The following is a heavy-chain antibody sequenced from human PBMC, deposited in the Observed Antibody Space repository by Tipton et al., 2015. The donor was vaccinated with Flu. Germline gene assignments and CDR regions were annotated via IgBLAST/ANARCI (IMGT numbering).Heavy chain of an antibody. Sequence: SLRLSCAASGFSFGDYSMHWVRQLPGKGLEWVSGISWNSGNIVYTDSVKGRFTISRDNAKNSLYPQMNSLRAEDTAFYYCAKDMIGYYYDISGSLHYWGLGTLVTVSS. V-gene: IGHV3-9*01. CDR1: GFSFGDYS. D-gene: IGHD3-22*01. CDR2: ISWNSGNI. CDR3: AKDMIGYYYDISGSLHY. J-gene: IGHJ4*02.